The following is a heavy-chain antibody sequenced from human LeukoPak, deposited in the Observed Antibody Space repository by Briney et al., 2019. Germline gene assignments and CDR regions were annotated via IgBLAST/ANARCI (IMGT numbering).Heavy chain of an antibody. CDR3: AKAPGYSSSWYYFDY. V-gene: IGHV3-23*01. CDR1: GFPSSSYA. J-gene: IGHJ4*02. CDR2: ITVSVSTT. Sequence: QPGGSLRLSCAASGFPSSSYAMSWVRQAPGKGLEWVSGITVSVSTTYYADSVKGRFTISRDNSKNTLYLQMNSLRAEDTAVYYCAKAPGYSSSWYYFDYWGQGTLVTVSS. D-gene: IGHD6-13*01.